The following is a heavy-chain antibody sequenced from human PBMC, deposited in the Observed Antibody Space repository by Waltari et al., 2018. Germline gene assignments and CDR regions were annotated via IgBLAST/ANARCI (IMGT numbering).Heavy chain of an antibody. Sequence: EVQLVESGGGLVQPGAYLRHSCAASGFTVSNYYTHWVRQGPGKGLVWISRINNGGGSSTTYADSVKGRFTISKDNAKNTVYLQMNSLRAEDTAVYHCARGGQLALDYWGQGTLVTVSS. CDR3: ARGGQLALDY. CDR1: GFTVSNYY. D-gene: IGHD6-6*01. CDR2: INNGGGSST. J-gene: IGHJ4*02. V-gene: IGHV3-74*01.